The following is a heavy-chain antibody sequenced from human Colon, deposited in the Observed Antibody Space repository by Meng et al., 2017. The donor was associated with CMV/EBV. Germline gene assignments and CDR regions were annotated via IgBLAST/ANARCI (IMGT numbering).Heavy chain of an antibody. V-gene: IGHV3-49*04. D-gene: IGHD1-1*01. CDR3: IRGATRFDY. CDR2: IRRKLIGGTA. Sequence: SCTASGFTFGDYGMSWVRQAPGKGLEWVGFIRRKLIGGTAEYAASVKGRFTISRDDSKSIAYLQMDSLKSEDTAVYYCIRGATRFDYWGQGTLVTVSS. J-gene: IGHJ4*02. CDR1: GFTFGDYG.